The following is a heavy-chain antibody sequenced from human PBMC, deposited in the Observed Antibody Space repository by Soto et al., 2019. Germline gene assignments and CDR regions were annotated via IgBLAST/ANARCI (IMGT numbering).Heavy chain of an antibody. J-gene: IGHJ4*02. CDR1: GFSLSASGVG. D-gene: IGHD6-13*01. CDR3: AHYPSRGAAGGSYYFDY. V-gene: IGHV2-5*02. Sequence: QITLKESGPTLVKPTQTLTLTCTFSGFSLSASGVGVGWIRQPPGKALQWLALIYWDDDKRYSPPLKSRLTLPKDTSKNQVVLTMTNMDPVDTATYYCAHYPSRGAAGGSYYFDYWGQGTLVTVSS. CDR2: IYWDDDK.